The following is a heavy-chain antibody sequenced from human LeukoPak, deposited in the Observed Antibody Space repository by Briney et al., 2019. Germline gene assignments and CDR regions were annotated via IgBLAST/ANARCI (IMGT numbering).Heavy chain of an antibody. V-gene: IGHV3-7*01. Sequence: GGSLRLSCADSGFTLSIYSVRWVRQAAGKGREWVGNIKQIGREKYHVDSVKGRFNISRDNAKNSLYLQMTSLRAEDTAVYYCAREWHATFYYRGQRILVTVSS. CDR1: GFTLSIYS. J-gene: IGHJ4*02. D-gene: IGHD1-26*01. CDR2: IKQIGREK. CDR3: AREWHATFYY.